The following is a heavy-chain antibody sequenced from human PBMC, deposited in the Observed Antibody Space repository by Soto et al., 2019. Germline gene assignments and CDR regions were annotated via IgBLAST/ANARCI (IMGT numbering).Heavy chain of an antibody. J-gene: IGHJ4*02. CDR1: GFTFSDYY. Sequence: QVQLVESGGGLGEPGGSLRLSCAASGFTFSDYYMSWIRQAPGKGLEWVSYISRGGNTIYYADSVKGRFTISRDNVKNSLYLQMNSLRAEDTAVYYCARDGLWFGEYVDYWGQGTLVTVSS. CDR2: ISRGGNTI. CDR3: ARDGLWFGEYVDY. D-gene: IGHD3-10*01. V-gene: IGHV3-11*01.